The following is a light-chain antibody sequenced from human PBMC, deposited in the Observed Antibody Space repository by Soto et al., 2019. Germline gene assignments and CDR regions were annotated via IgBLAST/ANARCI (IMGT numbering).Light chain of an antibody. J-gene: IGLJ1*01. CDR1: SSDVGGYNY. CDR3: SSYTTSNTRQIV. CDR2: DVS. Sequence: QPVLTQPASVSGSPGQSITISCTGTSSDVGGYNYVSWYQHHPGKAPKLIIYDVSNRPSGVSNRFSGSKSGNTASLTISGLQPEDEADYYCSSYTTSNTRQIVFGTGTKVTVL. V-gene: IGLV2-14*03.